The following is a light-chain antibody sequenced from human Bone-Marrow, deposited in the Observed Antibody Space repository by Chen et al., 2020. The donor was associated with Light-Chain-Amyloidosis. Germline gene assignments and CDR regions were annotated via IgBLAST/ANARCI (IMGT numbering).Light chain of an antibody. J-gene: IGLJ1*01. CDR3: QSYDSSLDGRV. CDR1: SSNIGAGYD. CDR2: DNN. Sequence: QSVLTQSPSVSGAPGQSVTTASTGSSSNIGAGYDVHWYQQLPGTAPKLLIYDNNHRPSGVPDRFSGSKSDTSASLAITGLQADDEADYYCQSYDSSLDGRVFGTGTKVTVL. V-gene: IGLV1-40*01.